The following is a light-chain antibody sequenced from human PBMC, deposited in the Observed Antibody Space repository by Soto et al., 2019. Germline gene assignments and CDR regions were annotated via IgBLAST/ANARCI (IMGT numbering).Light chain of an antibody. CDR1: NIGSKS. V-gene: IGLV3-21*04. Sequence: VLTQPPSVSVAPGKTARITCGGNNIGSKSVHWYQQKPGQAPVLVIYYDSDRPSGIPERFSGSNSGNTATLTISRVEAGDEADYYCQVWDSSSDHHVVFGGGTKLTVL. J-gene: IGLJ2*01. CDR3: QVWDSSSDHHVV. CDR2: YDS.